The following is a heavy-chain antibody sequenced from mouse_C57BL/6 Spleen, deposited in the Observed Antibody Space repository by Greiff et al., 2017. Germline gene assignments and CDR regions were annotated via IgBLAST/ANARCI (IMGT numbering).Heavy chain of an antibody. Sequence: VQLQQPGAELVKPGASVKLSCKASGYTFTSYWMQWVKQRPGQGLEWIGEIDPSDSYTNYNQKFKGKATLTVDTSSITTYMQLSSLPYEDSAVYYCARSGENGNFAYWGQGTTLTVSS. V-gene: IGHV1-50*01. CDR3: ARSGENGNFAY. D-gene: IGHD1-3*01. J-gene: IGHJ2*01. CDR2: IDPSDSYT. CDR1: GYTFTSYW.